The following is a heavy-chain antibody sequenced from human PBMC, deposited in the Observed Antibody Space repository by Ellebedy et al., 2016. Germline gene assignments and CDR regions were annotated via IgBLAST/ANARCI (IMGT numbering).Heavy chain of an antibody. D-gene: IGHD3-22*01. Sequence: SETLSLTCTVSGGSVTSAGYYWTWTRQHPEQGLEWIGYISSSGRTQYTPSLRSRVIISSDTSKNQFSLKLSSVTAADTAVYYCVRHPLPLYYDSSGYYYDYWGQGTLVTVSS. CDR1: GGSVTSAGYY. J-gene: IGHJ4*02. CDR3: VRHPLPLYYDSSGYYYDY. V-gene: IGHV4-31*03. CDR2: ISSSGRT.